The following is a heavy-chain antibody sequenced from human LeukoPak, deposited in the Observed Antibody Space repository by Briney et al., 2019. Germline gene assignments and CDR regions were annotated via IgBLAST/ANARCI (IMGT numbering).Heavy chain of an antibody. J-gene: IGHJ4*02. CDR2: IRGSGDSS. V-gene: IGHV3-23*01. CDR1: GFAFSSYA. CDR3: AKSRSGSSNWALRIFDN. Sequence: PGGSLRLSCAASGFAFSSYAMTWVRQAPGKGLEWVSSIRGSGDSSYYADSVKGRFTISRDNSKSTLFLQMNSLRVEDTAVYYCAKSRSGSSNWALRIFDNWGQGTLVSVSS. D-gene: IGHD6-13*01.